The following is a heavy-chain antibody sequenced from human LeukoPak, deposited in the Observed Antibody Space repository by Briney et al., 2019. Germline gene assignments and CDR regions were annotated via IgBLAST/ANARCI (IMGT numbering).Heavy chain of an antibody. CDR1: GGSISRYY. Sequence: SETLSLTCTVSGGSISRYYWSWIRQFPGEGLEWIGYIYYSGSTNYNPSLKSRVTISVDTSKNQFSLKLSSVTAADTAIYYCARHPGPVDFFDSWGQGTLVTVSS. CDR2: IYYSGST. V-gene: IGHV4-59*08. D-gene: IGHD2-8*02. J-gene: IGHJ4*02. CDR3: ARHPGPVDFFDS.